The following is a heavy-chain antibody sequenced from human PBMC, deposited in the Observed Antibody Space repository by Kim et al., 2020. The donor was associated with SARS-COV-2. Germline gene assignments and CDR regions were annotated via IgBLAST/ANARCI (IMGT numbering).Heavy chain of an antibody. Sequence: TNYHPSLKSRVTISVDTSKNQFSLKLSSVTAADTAVYYCARGDWNYVFLDYWGQGTLVTVSS. J-gene: IGHJ4*02. CDR3: ARGDWNYVFLDY. CDR2: T. D-gene: IGHD1-7*01. V-gene: IGHV4-59*09.